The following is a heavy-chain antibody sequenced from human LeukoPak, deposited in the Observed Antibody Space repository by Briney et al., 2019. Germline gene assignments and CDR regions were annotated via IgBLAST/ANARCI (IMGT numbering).Heavy chain of an antibody. V-gene: IGHV3-21*01. CDR2: ISSSSSYI. D-gene: IGHD4-17*01. J-gene: IGHJ5*02. CDR3: ARDFMTTVTTMA. Sequence: GGSLRLSCAASGFTFSSYSMNWVRQAPGKGLEWVSSISSSSSYIYYADSVKGRFTISRDNAKNSLYLQMNSLRAEDTAVYYCARDFMTTVTTMAWGQGTLVTVSS. CDR1: GFTFSSYS.